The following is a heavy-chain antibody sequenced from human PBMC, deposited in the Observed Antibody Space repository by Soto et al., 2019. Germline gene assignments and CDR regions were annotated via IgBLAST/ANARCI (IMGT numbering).Heavy chain of an antibody. CDR3: ARDLWVEPELYYYGMDV. J-gene: IGHJ6*02. V-gene: IGHV4-30-4*01. Sequence: SETLSLTCTVSGDSISSADYYWTWIRQTPGKGLEWIGHIFYSGTTYYNPSLKSRLTISVDTSKNHFSLRLTSVTAADTAVYYCARDLWVEPELYYYGMDVWGQGTTVT. D-gene: IGHD1-26*01. CDR2: IFYSGTT. CDR1: GDSISSADYY.